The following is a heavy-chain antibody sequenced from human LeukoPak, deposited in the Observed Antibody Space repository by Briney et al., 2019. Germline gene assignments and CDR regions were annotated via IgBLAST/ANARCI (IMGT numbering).Heavy chain of an antibody. CDR3: VVVCSSTSCYAGLDY. CDR1: GFTLSSYS. D-gene: IGHD2-2*01. V-gene: IGHV3-21*01. Sequence: PGGSLRLSCAASGFTLSSYSMNWVRQAPGKGLEWVSSISSSSSYIYYADSVKGRFTISRDNAKNSLYLQMSSLRAEDTAVYYCVVVCSSTSCYAGLDYWGQGTLVTVSS. J-gene: IGHJ4*02. CDR2: ISSSSSYI.